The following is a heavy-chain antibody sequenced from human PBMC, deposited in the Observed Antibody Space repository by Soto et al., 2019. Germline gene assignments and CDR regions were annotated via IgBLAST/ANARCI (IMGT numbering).Heavy chain of an antibody. J-gene: IGHJ6*02. Sequence: QVQLVESGGGVVQPRRSLRLSCAASGFTFSSYAMHWVRQAPGKGLEWVAVISYDGSNKYYADSVKGRFTISRDNSKNTLYLQMNSLRAEDTAVYYCARCRKQLFAALLYGMDVWGQGTTVTVSS. CDR1: GFTFSSYA. CDR2: ISYDGSNK. V-gene: IGHV3-30-3*01. CDR3: ARCRKQLFAALLYGMDV. D-gene: IGHD6-6*01.